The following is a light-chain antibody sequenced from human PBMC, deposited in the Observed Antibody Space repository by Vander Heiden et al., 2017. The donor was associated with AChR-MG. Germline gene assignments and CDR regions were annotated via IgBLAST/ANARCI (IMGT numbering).Light chain of an antibody. J-gene: IGKJ2*01. CDR3: QQYNSYPYT. CDR1: QSISSW. V-gene: IGKV1-5*03. CDR2: KAS. Sequence: DIQLTQSPSTLSASVGDRVTITCRASQSISSWLAWYQQKPGKAPKLLIYKASSLESGVPSRFSGSGSGTEFTLTISSLQPDDFATYYCQQYNSYPYTFGQGTKLEIK.